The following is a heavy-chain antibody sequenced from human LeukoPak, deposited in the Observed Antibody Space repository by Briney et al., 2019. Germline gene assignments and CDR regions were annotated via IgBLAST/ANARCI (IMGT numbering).Heavy chain of an antibody. D-gene: IGHD3/OR15-3a*01. CDR3: SRYGSRTGPFDY. CDR2: IFYSGST. Sequence: SGTLSLTCAVSGYSISSSNWWGWIRQPPGKGLEWIGYIFYSGSTYYNPSLKSRVSMSIDTSKNQFSLKLNSVTAVDTAVYYCSRYGSRTGPFDYWGQGTLVTVSS. J-gene: IGHJ4*02. CDR1: GYSISSSNW. V-gene: IGHV4-28*01.